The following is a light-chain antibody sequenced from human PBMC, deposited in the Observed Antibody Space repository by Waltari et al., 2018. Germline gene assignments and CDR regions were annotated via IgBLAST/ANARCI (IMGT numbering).Light chain of an antibody. Sequence: EIVLTQSPGTLSLSPGERATLSCRASPSVSRALAWYQQNPGQAPRLLIYGASNRATGILDRFSGSGSGTDFSLIISRLEPEDFAVYYCQHYVSLPVTFGQGTKVEIK. CDR1: PSVSRA. CDR3: QHYVSLPVT. V-gene: IGKV3-20*01. CDR2: GAS. J-gene: IGKJ1*01.